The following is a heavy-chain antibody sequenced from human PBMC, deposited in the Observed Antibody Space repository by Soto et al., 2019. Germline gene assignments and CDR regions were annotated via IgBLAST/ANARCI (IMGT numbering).Heavy chain of an antibody. CDR1: GGTFGSYA. Sequence: SVKVSCKASGGTFGSYAISWVRQAPGQGLEWMGGIIPIFGTANYAQKFQGRVTITADESTSTAYMELSSLRSEDTAVYYCARDKAVVPAATIPYYYYYYGMDVWGQGTTVTVSS. J-gene: IGHJ6*02. D-gene: IGHD2-2*01. CDR3: ARDKAVVPAATIPYYYYYYGMDV. CDR2: IIPIFGTA. V-gene: IGHV1-69*13.